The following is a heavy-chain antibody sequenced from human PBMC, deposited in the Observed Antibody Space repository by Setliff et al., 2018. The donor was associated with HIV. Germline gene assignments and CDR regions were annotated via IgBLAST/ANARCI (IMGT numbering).Heavy chain of an antibody. CDR3: ATDCAVVGGTGSLDS. V-gene: IGHV3-9*01. Sequence: GGSLRLSCAASGFTFDDYAMHWVRQAPGKGLEWVSGISWNSGNIGYADSVKGRFTISRDNSKNTLYLQMNSLRVEDTAVYYCATDCAVVGGTGSLDSWGQGTLVTVSS. J-gene: IGHJ4*02. CDR1: GFTFDDYA. CDR2: ISWNSGNI. D-gene: IGHD1-26*01.